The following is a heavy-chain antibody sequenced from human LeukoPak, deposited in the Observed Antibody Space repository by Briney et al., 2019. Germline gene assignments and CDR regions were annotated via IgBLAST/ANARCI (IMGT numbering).Heavy chain of an antibody. Sequence: PSETLSLTCTVSGGSISSYYWSWIRQPPGKGLEWFGYIYYSGSTNYNPSLKSRVTISVDTSKNQFSLKLSSVTAADTAVYYCAREGRYSGYDREIDYWGQGTLVTVSS. CDR1: GGSISSYY. D-gene: IGHD5-12*01. V-gene: IGHV4-59*01. CDR2: IYYSGST. J-gene: IGHJ4*02. CDR3: AREGRYSGYDREIDY.